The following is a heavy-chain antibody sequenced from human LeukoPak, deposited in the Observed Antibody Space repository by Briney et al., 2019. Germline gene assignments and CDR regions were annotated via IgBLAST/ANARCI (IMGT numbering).Heavy chain of an antibody. D-gene: IGHD4-4*01. J-gene: IGHJ4*02. CDR1: GFTFSSYA. CDR3: AKDISNRPVSY. Sequence: GGSLRLSCAASGFTFSSYAMSWVRQAPGKGLEWVSAISGSGGSTYYADSVKGRFTISRDNSKNTLYLRMNSLRAEDTAVYYCAKDISNRPVSYWGQGTLVTVSS. CDR2: ISGSGGST. V-gene: IGHV3-23*01.